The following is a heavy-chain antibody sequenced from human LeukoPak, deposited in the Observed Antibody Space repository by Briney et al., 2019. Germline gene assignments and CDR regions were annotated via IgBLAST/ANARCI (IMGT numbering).Heavy chain of an antibody. CDR1: GFTSSSYD. CDR3: AKEGDIAAGLDY. D-gene: IGHD6-13*01. CDR2: IGTDGDT. V-gene: IGHV3-13*01. Sequence: GGSLRLSCAASGFTSSSYDMHRVRQPTGKGLEWVSAIGTDGDTYYSGSVKGRFTISRENAKNSLFLQMSSLRAGDTAVYYCAKEGDIAAGLDYWGQGTLVIVSS. J-gene: IGHJ4*02.